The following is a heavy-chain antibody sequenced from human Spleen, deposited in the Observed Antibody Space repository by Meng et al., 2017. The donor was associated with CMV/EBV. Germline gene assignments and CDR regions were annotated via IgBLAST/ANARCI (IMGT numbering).Heavy chain of an antibody. J-gene: IGHJ4*02. V-gene: IGHV4-4*07. Sequence: GSLRLSCTVSGGSISSYYWSWIRQPAGKGLEWIGRIYTSGSTNYNPSLKSRVTMSVDTSKNQFSLKLSSVTAADTAVYFCARDRRAAVAERYFEHWGRGTLVTVSS. CDR3: ARDRRAAVAERYFEH. CDR1: GGSISSYY. D-gene: IGHD6-19*01. CDR2: IYTSGST.